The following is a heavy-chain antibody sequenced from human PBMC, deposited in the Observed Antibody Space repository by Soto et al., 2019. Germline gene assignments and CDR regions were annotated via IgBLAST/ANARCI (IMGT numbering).Heavy chain of an antibody. V-gene: IGHV5-51*01. CDR3: ARPYDSSGYSPY. J-gene: IGHJ4*02. CDR1: GYSFTSYW. D-gene: IGHD3-22*01. Sequence: ESLKISCKGSGYSFTSYWIGWVRQMPGKGLEWMGILYPGDSDTRYSPSFQGQVTISADKSISTAYLQWSSLKAADTAMYYCARPYDSSGYSPYWGQGTLVTVSS. CDR2: LYPGDSDT.